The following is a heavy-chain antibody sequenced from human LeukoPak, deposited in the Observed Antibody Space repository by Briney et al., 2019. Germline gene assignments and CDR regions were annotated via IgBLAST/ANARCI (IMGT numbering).Heavy chain of an antibody. CDR1: GFSVSTSY. D-gene: IGHD5-24*01. V-gene: IGHV3-53*01. Sequence: GGSLRLSCAASGFSVSTSYMSWVRQAPGKGLEWVSVIYSGGNTYYADSVKGRFTISRDNSKNTLYLQMNSLRAEDTAVFYCARRGDGGRAFDIWGQGTMVTVSS. CDR2: IYSGGNT. J-gene: IGHJ3*02. CDR3: ARRGDGGRAFDI.